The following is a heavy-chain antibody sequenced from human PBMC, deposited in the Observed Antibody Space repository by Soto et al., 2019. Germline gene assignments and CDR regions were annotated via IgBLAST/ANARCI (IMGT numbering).Heavy chain of an antibody. CDR3: ARAAAGSIDY. D-gene: IGHD6-13*01. V-gene: IGHV3-21*01. CDR2: ISSSSSYI. CDR1: GFTFSSYS. Sequence: EVQLVESGGGLVKPGGSLRLSCAASGFTFSSYSMNWVRQAPGKGLEWVSSISSSSSYIYYADSVKGRFTISRDNAKNSLDLQMNSLRAEDTAVYYCARAAAGSIDYWGQGTLVTVSS. J-gene: IGHJ4*02.